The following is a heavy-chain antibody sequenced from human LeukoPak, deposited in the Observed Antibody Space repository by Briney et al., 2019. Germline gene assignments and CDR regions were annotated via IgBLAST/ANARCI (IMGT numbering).Heavy chain of an antibody. CDR1: GGSISSSNW. V-gene: IGHV4-4*02. J-gene: IGHJ4*02. CDR2: IYHSGST. CDR3: ARDLAAAPRAFDY. Sequence: PSETLSLTCAVSGGSISSSNWRSWVRQPPGKGLDWIGEIYHSGSTNYNPSLKSRVTISVDKSKNQFSLKLSSVTAADTAVYYCARDLAAAPRAFDYWREGTLLSVRS. D-gene: IGHD6-13*01.